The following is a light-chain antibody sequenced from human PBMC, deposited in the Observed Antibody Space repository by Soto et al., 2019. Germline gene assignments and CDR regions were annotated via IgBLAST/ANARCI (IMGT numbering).Light chain of an antibody. Sequence: IPITQTPSTLSGSVGDRVTITCRASQTISSWLAWYQQKPGEAPKLLIYAASTLQSGVPSRFSGSGSGTDLTLTISCLQSEDLATDYCQQYYSYSFGQGTKVDIK. V-gene: IGKV1-5*01. J-gene: IGKJ1*01. CDR1: QTISSW. CDR2: AAS. CDR3: QQYYSYS.